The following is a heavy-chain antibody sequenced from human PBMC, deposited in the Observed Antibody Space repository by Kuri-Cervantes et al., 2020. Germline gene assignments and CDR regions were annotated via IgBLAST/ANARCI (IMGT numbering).Heavy chain of an antibody. J-gene: IGHJ2*01. V-gene: IGHV4-4*07. Sequence: SETLSLTCTVSGGSISSYYWSWIRQPAGKGLEWIGRIYTSGSTNYNPSLKSRVTVSVDTSKNQFSLKLSSLTAADTAVYCCARNLETVTAGYWYFDLWGRGTLVTVSS. CDR2: IYTSGST. CDR1: GGSISSYY. D-gene: IGHD2-21*02. CDR3: ARNLETVTAGYWYFDL.